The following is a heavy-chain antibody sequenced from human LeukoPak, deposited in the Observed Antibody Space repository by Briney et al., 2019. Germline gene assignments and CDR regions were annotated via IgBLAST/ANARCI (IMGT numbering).Heavy chain of an antibody. CDR3: ASGIAVAGTSLGY. V-gene: IGHV1-3*03. CDR1: GYTFTSYA. Sequence: ASVKVSCKASGYTFTSYAMHWVRQAPGQRLEWMGWINAGNGNTKYSQEFQGRVTITRDTSASTAYMELSSLRSEDMAVYYCASGIAVAGTSLGYWGQGTLVTVSS. J-gene: IGHJ4*02. CDR2: INAGNGNT. D-gene: IGHD6-19*01.